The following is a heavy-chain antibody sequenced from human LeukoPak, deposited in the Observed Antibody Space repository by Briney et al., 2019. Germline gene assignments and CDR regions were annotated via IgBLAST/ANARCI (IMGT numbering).Heavy chain of an antibody. Sequence: SETLSLTCTVSGGSISSSSYYWGWIRQPPGKGLEWIGSIYYSGSTYYNPSLKSRVTISVDTSKNQFSLKLSSVTAAGTAVYYCARDRGRVDAYFDYWGQGTLVTVSS. V-gene: IGHV4-39*07. CDR3: ARDRGRVDAYFDY. CDR1: GGSISSSSYY. D-gene: IGHD5-12*01. CDR2: IYYSGST. J-gene: IGHJ4*02.